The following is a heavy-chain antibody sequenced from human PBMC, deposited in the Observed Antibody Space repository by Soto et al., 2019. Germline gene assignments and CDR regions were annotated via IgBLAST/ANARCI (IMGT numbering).Heavy chain of an antibody. Sequence: ASVKVSCKASGYTFTNHAIHWVRQAPGQGLEWMGWINAGKGDTKYPQRFQGRVTITRDTSASTAYMELRSLRSDDTAVYYCARVGDGGYDILTGYYNYGMDVWGQGTTVTVSS. V-gene: IGHV1-3*01. CDR1: GYTFTNHA. J-gene: IGHJ6*02. CDR2: INAGKGDT. CDR3: ARVGDGGYDILTGYYNYGMDV. D-gene: IGHD3-9*01.